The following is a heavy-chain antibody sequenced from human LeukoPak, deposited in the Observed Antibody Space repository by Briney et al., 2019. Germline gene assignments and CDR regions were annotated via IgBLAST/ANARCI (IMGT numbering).Heavy chain of an antibody. J-gene: IGHJ4*02. V-gene: IGHV4-39*01. CDR1: GGSISSTSFY. D-gene: IGHD3-10*01. CDR2: IYSSGGI. CDR3: PSRALGSGRGVLNAF. Sequence: ASETLSLTCNVSGGSISSTSFYWGWIRQTPGRGLDWIGSIYSSGGIYYNPSLKSRVTIAADTSTSQLSLRLTSVTAADTAVYYGPSRALGSGRGVLNAFWSKEAPVTVSS.